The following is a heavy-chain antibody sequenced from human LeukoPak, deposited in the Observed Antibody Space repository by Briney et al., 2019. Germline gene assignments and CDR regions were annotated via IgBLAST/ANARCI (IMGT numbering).Heavy chain of an antibody. CDR3: AREDCSGGSCTFDY. D-gene: IGHD2-15*01. V-gene: IGHV1-2*02. CDR1: GYTFTGYY. CDR2: INPNSGGT. J-gene: IGHJ4*02. Sequence: ASVKVSCKASGYTFTGYYMHWVRQAPGQGLEWMGWINPNSGGTNYAQKFQGRVTMTRDTSTSTAYMELRSLRSDDTAVYYCAREDCSGGSCTFDYWGQGTLVTVSS.